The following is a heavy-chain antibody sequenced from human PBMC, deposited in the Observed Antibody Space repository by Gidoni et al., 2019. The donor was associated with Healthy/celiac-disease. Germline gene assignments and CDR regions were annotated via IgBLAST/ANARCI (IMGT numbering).Heavy chain of an antibody. CDR1: GYSLSSGYY. D-gene: IGHD3-22*01. CDR2: IYHSGST. Sequence: QVQLQESGPGLVKPSETLSLTCDVSGYSLSSGYYWGWIRQPPGKGLEWIGSIYHSGSTYYNPSLKSRVTISVDTSKNQFSLKLSSVTAADTAVYYCARDRRYYDSSGYYGGWFDPWGQGTLVTVSS. CDR3: ARDRRYYDSSGYYGGWFDP. J-gene: IGHJ5*02. V-gene: IGHV4-38-2*02.